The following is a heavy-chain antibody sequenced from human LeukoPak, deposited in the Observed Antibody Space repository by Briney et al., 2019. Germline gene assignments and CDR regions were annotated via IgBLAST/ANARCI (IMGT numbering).Heavy chain of an antibody. CDR1: GFTFSSYW. CDR2: IKQDGSEK. D-gene: IGHD3-3*01. J-gene: IGHJ4*02. CDR3: ARVYYDFWSGYSDY. Sequence: GGSLRLSCAASGFTFSSYWMSWVRQAPGKGLEWVAKIKQDGSEKYYVDSVKGRFTLSRDNAKNSLYLQMNSLRAEDTAVYYCARVYYDFWSGYSDYWGQGTLVTVSS. V-gene: IGHV3-7*01.